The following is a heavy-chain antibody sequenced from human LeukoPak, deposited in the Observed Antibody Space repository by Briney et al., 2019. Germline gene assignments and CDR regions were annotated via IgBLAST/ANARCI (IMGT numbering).Heavy chain of an antibody. Sequence: GGSLRLSCVVSGFTFSSYAMHWVRQAPGKGLEWVSGINWNGGSTGYADSVKGRFTISRDNAKNSLYLQMNSLRAEDTALYYCARAGLGAFDIWGQGTMVTVSS. J-gene: IGHJ3*02. CDR2: INWNGGST. V-gene: IGHV3-20*04. CDR3: ARAGLGAFDI. CDR1: GFTFSSYA.